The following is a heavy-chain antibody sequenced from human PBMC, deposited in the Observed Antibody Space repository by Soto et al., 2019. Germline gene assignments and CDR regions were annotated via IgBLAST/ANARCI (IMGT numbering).Heavy chain of an antibody. CDR1: GGSISSGGYY. CDR3: AGYAITGSGVVTPGCDP. V-gene: IGHV4-31*03. Sequence: SETLSLTCTVSGGSISSGGYYWSWIRQHPGKALEWIGYSHYSGSTYYTACLKSRVTISGDTSKNQFSLKRSSVTAADMAVYYCAGYAITGSGVVTPGCDPCGQGTRVIVSS. D-gene: IGHD3-3*01. J-gene: IGHJ5*02. CDR2: SHYSGST.